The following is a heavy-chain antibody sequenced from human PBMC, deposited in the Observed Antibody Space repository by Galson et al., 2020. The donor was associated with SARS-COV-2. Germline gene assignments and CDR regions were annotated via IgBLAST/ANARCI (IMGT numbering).Heavy chain of an antibody. CDR1: GYSISSGYY. J-gene: IGHJ5*02. CDR3: AREEYSSSSLDP. D-gene: IGHD6-6*01. Sequence: SETLSLTCTVSGYSISSGYYWGWIRQTPGKGLEWIGSIYHSGSTYSNPSLKSRVTISVDTSKNQFSLKLSSVTAADTAVYYCAREEYSSSSLDPWGQGTLVTVSS. CDR2: IYHSGST. V-gene: IGHV4-38-2*02.